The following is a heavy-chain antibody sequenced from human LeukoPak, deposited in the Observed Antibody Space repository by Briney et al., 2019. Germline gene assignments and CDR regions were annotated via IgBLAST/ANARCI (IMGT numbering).Heavy chain of an antibody. V-gene: IGHV4-59*01. CDR3: ARGQEVSSVYWYFDL. CDR2: IYYSGST. Sequence: SETLSLTCTVSGGSISSYYWSWIRQPPGKGLEWIGYIYYSGSTNYIPSLKSRVTISVDTSKNQFSLKLSSVTAADTAVYYCARGQEVSSVYWYFDLWGRGTLVTVSS. J-gene: IGHJ2*01. CDR1: GGSISSYY. D-gene: IGHD2-8*01.